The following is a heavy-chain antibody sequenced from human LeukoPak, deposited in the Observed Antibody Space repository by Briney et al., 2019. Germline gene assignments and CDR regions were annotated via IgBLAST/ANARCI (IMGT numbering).Heavy chain of an antibody. CDR3: ARDRGQDEFDP. CDR2: IIPIFGTA. V-gene: IGHV1-69*05. CDR1: GGTFSSYA. Sequence: AASVTVSCKASGGTFSSYAISWVRQAPGQGLEWMGGIIPIFGTANYAQKFQGRVTITTDESTSTAYMELSSLRSEDTAVYYCARDRGQDEFDPWGQGTLVTVSS. J-gene: IGHJ5*02.